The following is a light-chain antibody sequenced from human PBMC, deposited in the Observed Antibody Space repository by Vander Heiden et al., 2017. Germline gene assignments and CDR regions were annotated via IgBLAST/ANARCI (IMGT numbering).Light chain of an antibody. Sequence: QSALTQPASVSESPGQSITISCTGSSSDVGGYKYVSWYQQHPGKAPKLMIHDVSNRPSGVSNRFSGSKSGNTASLTISGLQTEDEADYYCSSYTSSTTVVFGGGTKVTVL. CDR3: SSYTSSTTVV. V-gene: IGLV2-14*03. CDR2: DVS. J-gene: IGLJ2*01. CDR1: SSDVGGYKY.